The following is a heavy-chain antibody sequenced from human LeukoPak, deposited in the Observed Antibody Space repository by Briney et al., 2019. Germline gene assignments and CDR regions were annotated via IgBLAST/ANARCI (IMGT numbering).Heavy chain of an antibody. CDR2: IYTSGST. Sequence: SETLSLTCTVSGGSISSYYWSWIRQPAGKGLEWIGRIYTSGSTNYNPSLKSRVTMSVDTSKNQFSLKLSSVTAADTAVYYCAREGNLRLSKHTIFFFDYWGQGTLVTVSS. CDR3: AREGNLRLSKHTIFFFDY. J-gene: IGHJ4*02. V-gene: IGHV4-4*07. CDR1: GGSISSYY. D-gene: IGHD3-9*01.